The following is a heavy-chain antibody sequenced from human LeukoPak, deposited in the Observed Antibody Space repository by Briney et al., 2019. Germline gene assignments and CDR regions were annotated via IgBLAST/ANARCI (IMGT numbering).Heavy chain of an antibody. J-gene: IGHJ6*02. D-gene: IGHD3-22*01. CDR3: ARVLDYDSSGYSYYYYYGMDV. Sequence: GGSLRLSCAASGFTFSSYSMNWVRQAPGKGLGWVSSISSSSSYIYYADSVKGRFTISRDNAKNSLYLQMNSLRAEDTAVYYCARVLDYDSSGYSYYYYYGMDVWGQGTTVTVSS. CDR2: ISSSSSYI. CDR1: GFTFSSYS. V-gene: IGHV3-21*01.